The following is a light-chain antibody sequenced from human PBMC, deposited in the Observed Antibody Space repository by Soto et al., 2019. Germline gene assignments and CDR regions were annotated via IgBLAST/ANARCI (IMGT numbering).Light chain of an antibody. CDR2: DVS. CDR3: SSYTTSNTRQIV. J-gene: IGLJ1*01. CDR1: SSDVCGYNY. V-gene: IGLV2-14*03. Sequence: QSALTQPASVSGSPGQSINISCTGTSSDVCGYNYVSWYQHHPGKAPKLIIYDVSNRPSGVSNPFSGSKSGNTASLTISGLQPEDEADYYCSSYTTSNTRQIVFGTGTKVTVL.